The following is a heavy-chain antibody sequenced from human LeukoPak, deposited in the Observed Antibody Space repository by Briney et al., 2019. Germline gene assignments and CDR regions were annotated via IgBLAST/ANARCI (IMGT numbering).Heavy chain of an antibody. J-gene: IGHJ4*02. Sequence: GGSLRLSCAASGFTFTDSHMAWIRQAPGEGLEWLSYISSSSTDTNYADSVKGRFTISRDNAKNSLFLQMNSLRAEDTAVYYCARDKYSRGWYSENWGQGTLVTVSS. CDR1: GFTFTDSH. V-gene: IGHV3-11*05. CDR2: ISSSSTDT. CDR3: ARDKYSRGWYSEN. D-gene: IGHD6-19*01.